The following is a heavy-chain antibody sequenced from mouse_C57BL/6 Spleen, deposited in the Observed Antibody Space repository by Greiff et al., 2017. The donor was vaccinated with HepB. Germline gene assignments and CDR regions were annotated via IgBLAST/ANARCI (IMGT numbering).Heavy chain of an antibody. CDR3: ARGGVITTPFDY. CDR2: IDPSDSYT. D-gene: IGHD1-1*01. V-gene: IGHV1-50*01. CDR1: GYTFTSYW. J-gene: IGHJ2*01. Sequence: QVQLKQPGAELVKPGASVKLSCKASGYTFTSYWMQWVKQRPGQGLEWIGEIDPSDSYTNYNQKFKGKATLTVDTSSSTAYMQLSSLTSEDSAVYYCARGGVITTPFDYWGQGTTLTVSS.